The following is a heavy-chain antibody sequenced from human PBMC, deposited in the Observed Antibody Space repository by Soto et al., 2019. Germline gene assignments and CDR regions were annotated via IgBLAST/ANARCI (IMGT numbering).Heavy chain of an antibody. D-gene: IGHD6-13*01. V-gene: IGHV2-5*02. Sequence: QITLKESGPTLVKPTQTLTLTCTFSGFSLSTSGVGVGWIRQPPGKALEWLALIYLDDDKRYSPSLKSRLTNTNDPHKSQVVLTRTNMDPVDTARYYCALCRWYAYYYFLYDWGKRSAVSV. CDR3: ALCRWYAYYYFLYD. CDR1: GFSLSTSGVG. CDR2: IYLDDDK. J-gene: IGHJ6*03.